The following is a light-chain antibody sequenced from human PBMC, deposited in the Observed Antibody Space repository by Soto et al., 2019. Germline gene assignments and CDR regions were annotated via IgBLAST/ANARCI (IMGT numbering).Light chain of an antibody. CDR1: QSISRS. CDR2: DAS. V-gene: IGKV3-15*01. CDR3: QQYNNWPPVT. J-gene: IGKJ1*01. Sequence: EIVMTQSPATLSVSPGEGATLSCRASQSISRSLAWYQQKPGQAPRLLISDASTRATGIPARFSGSGSGTEFTLTISSLQSEDFAVYYCQQYNNWPPVTFGQGTKVDIK.